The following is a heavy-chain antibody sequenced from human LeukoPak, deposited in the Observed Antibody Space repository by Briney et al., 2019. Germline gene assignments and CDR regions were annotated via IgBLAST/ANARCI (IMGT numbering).Heavy chain of an antibody. CDR3: ARSYFYDSYTDY. Sequence: PGGSLRLSCAASGFTFSDHYMDWVRQAPGKGLEWVGRSRNKANSYTTEYAPSVKGRFTISRDDSKNSLYLQLNTLQTEDTAVYYCARSYFYDSYTDYWGQGTLVTVSS. V-gene: IGHV3-72*01. CDR2: SRNKANSYTT. CDR1: GFTFSDHY. J-gene: IGHJ4*02. D-gene: IGHD3-22*01.